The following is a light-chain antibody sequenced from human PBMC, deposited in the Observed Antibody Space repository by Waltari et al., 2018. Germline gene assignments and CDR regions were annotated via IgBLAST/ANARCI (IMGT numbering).Light chain of an antibody. CDR1: QSTSSY. CDR3: QESSRLPYT. V-gene: IGKV1-39*01. J-gene: IGKJ2*01. Sequence: DIQMIQSPSSLSASVGDRVTITCRASQSTSSYLNWYQQNPGKAPQLLIYYASSLQSGVPSRFSGSGSGTDFTLTISRLQPEDFATYYCQESSRLPYTFGQGTKVDIK. CDR2: YAS.